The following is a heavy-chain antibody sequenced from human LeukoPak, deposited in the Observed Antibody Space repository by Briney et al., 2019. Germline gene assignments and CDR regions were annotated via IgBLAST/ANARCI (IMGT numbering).Heavy chain of an antibody. V-gene: IGHV4-30-2*01. CDR2: IYHSGST. J-gene: IGHJ4*02. D-gene: IGHD6-13*01. CDR1: GGSISSGGYY. CDR3: ASTGGIAAGAAAEVLFDY. Sequence: SETLSLTCTVSGGSISSGGYYWSWIRQPPGKGLEWIGYIYHSGSTYYNPSLKSRVTISVDRSKNQFSLKLSSVTAADTAVYYCASTGGIAAGAAAEVLFDYWGQGTLVTVSS.